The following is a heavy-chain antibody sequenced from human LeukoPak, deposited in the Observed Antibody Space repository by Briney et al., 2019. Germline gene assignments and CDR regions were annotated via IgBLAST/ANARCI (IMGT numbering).Heavy chain of an antibody. CDR1: GGSISSSSYY. CDR3: ARSLTTMALGYDY. Sequence: SSETLAVACTVSGGSISSSSYYWGWIRQPPGKGLEWIGSIYYRGSTNYNPSLKSRVTISVDTSKNQFSLKLSSVTAADTAVYYCARSLTTMALGYDYWGQGTLVTVSS. J-gene: IGHJ4*02. CDR2: IYYRGST. D-gene: IGHD5-18*01. V-gene: IGHV4-39*07.